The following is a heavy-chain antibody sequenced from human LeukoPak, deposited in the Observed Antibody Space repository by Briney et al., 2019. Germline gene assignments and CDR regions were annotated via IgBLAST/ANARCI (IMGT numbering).Heavy chain of an antibody. Sequence: SETLSLTCTVSGGSISSSSYYWGWIRQPPGKGLEWIGSIYYSGSTYYNPSLKSRVTISVDTSKNQFSLKLSSVTAADTAVYYCARGVDNFPAYYYYYMDVWGKGTTVTISS. CDR2: IYYSGST. CDR3: ARGVDNFPAYYYYYMDV. CDR1: GGSISSSSYY. D-gene: IGHD5-12*01. J-gene: IGHJ6*03. V-gene: IGHV4-39*07.